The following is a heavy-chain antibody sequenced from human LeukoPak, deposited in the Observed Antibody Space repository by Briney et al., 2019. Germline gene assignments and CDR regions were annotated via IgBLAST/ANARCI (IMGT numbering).Heavy chain of an antibody. CDR3: ARAYTSSRHYYYYYMDV. CDR2: ISSSGNTI. Sequence: GGSLRLSCAASGFTFSDYYMSWIRQAPGKGLEWVSYISSSGNTIYYADPVKGRFTISRDNAKNSLYLQMNSLRAEDTALYYCARAYTSSRHYYYYYMDVWGKGTTVTVSS. D-gene: IGHD6-13*01. CDR1: GFTFSDYY. V-gene: IGHV3-11*01. J-gene: IGHJ6*03.